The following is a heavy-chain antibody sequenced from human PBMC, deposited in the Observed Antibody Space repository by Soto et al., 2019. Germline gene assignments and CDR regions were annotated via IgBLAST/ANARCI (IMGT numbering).Heavy chain of an antibody. CDR1: XFTVSXNY. Sequence: EVQLVESGGGLVQPGGSLRLSCAASXFTVSXNYMSWVRQAPGKGLEWVSVIYSGGSTYYADSVKGRFTISRHNSKNTLYLQMNSLRAEDTAVYYCARGXPIAAAVVPYYFDYWGQGTLVTVSS. V-gene: IGHV3-53*04. J-gene: IGHJ4*02. CDR3: ARGXPIAAAVVPYYFDY. D-gene: IGHD6-13*01. CDR2: IYSGGST.